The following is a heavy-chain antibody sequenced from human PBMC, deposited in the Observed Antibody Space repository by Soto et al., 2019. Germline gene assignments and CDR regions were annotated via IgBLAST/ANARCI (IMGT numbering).Heavy chain of an antibody. CDR3: ATYTVGEGGGGY. CDR2: HHSDST. CDR1: GGSMRGQH. J-gene: IGHJ4*02. Sequence: QVQLQESGPGLVKPSETLSLTCTVSGGSMRGQHWSWIRQPPGKGLEWIGHHSDSTNYNPSLKRRITIATVASNNQFSLTLSSVTAADTAVYYCATYTVGEGGGGYWGKGTLVTVSS. D-gene: IGHD3-16*01. V-gene: IGHV4-59*11.